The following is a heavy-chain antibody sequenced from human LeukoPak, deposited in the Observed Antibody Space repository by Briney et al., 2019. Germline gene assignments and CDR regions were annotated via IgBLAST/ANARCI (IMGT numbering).Heavy chain of an antibody. V-gene: IGHV3-23*01. CDR2: ISGSGGST. CDR1: GFTFSSYA. CDR3: AKWRSVAEYFRH. Sequence: GGSLRLXSAASGFTFSSYAMRWGRQAPGKGLEWVSAISGSGGSTYYADSVKGRFTISRDNSKNTLYLQMNSLRAEDTAVYYCAKWRSVAEYFRHWGQGTLVTVSS. D-gene: IGHD3-3*01. J-gene: IGHJ1*01.